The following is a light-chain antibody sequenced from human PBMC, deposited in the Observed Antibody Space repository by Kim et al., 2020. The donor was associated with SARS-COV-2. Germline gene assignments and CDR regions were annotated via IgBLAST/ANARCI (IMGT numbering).Light chain of an antibody. CDR1: SSSIGAGYD. V-gene: IGLV1-40*01. CDR3: QSYDSSLRGV. Sequence: GQRVTISCTGSSSSIGAGYDVHWYQQLPGTAPKLLIYGNSNRPSGVPDRFSGSKSGTSASLAITGLQAEDEADYYCQSYDSSLRGVFGGGTQLTVL. CDR2: GNS. J-gene: IGLJ3*02.